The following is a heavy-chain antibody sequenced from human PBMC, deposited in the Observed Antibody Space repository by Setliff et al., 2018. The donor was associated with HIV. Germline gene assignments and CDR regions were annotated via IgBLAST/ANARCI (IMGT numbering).Heavy chain of an antibody. CDR3: ARYSRNWQFDY. J-gene: IGHJ4*02. Sequence: PGGSLRLSCAASGFTFSDYYMSWIRQAPGKGLEWVSYISSSGNTIYYADSVKGRLTISRDNAKNSLYLQMNSLRAEDTAVYYCARYSRNWQFDYWGQGTLVTVSS. CDR2: ISSSGNTI. V-gene: IGHV3-11*04. D-gene: IGHD1-20*01. CDR1: GFTFSDYY.